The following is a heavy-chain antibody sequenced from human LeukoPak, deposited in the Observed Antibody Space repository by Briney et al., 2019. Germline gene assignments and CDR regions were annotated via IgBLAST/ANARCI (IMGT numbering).Heavy chain of an antibody. J-gene: IGHJ5*02. CDR2: IYHSGST. V-gene: IGHV4-4*02. D-gene: IGHD6-13*01. CDR1: GGSISSSNW. CDR3: ARGFGPGSIAATGSGNWFDP. Sequence: SSETLSLTCVVSGGSISSSNWWSWVRQPPGKGLEWIGEIYHSGSTNYNPSLQSRVTISVDKSKNQFSLKLTSVTAADTAVYYCARGFGPGSIAATGSGNWFDPWGQGTLVTVSS.